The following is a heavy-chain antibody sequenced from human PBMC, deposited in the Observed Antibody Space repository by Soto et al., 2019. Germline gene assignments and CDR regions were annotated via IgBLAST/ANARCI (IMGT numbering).Heavy chain of an antibody. CDR3: ARERARIAAAGRNLFDP. D-gene: IGHD6-13*01. V-gene: IGHV1-69*04. CDR2: IIPILGIA. CDR1: GYPFTHYG. Sequence: GASVKVSCKSSGYPFTHYGITWVRQAPGQGLEWMGRIIPILGIANYAQKFQGRVTITADKSTSTAYMELSSLRSEDTAVYYCARERARIAAAGRNLFDPWGQGTLVIVSS. J-gene: IGHJ5*02.